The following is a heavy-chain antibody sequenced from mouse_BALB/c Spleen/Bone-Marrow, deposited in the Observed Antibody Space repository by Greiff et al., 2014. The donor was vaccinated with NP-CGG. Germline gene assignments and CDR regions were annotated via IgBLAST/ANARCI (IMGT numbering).Heavy chain of an antibody. CDR3: ARWEYYAMDY. Sequence: VQLKESGAEIVKPGASVKLSCTASGFNIKDTYMHWVKQRPEQGLEWIGRIDPANGNTKYDPKLQGKATITADTSSNTAYLQLSSLTSEDTAVYYCARWEYYAMDYWGQGTSVTVSS. CDR1: GFNIKDTY. J-gene: IGHJ4*01. CDR2: IDPANGNT. D-gene: IGHD4-1*01. V-gene: IGHV14-3*02.